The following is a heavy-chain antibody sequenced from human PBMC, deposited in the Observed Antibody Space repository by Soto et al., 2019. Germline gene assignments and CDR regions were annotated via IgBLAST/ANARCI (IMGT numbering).Heavy chain of an antibody. Sequence: GASVKVSCKASGYTFTSYGISWVRQAPGRGLEWMGWISAYNGNTNYAEKLQGRVTMTTDTSTSTAYMELRSLRSDDTAVYYCASSEYSSSRWGDYGMDVWGQGTTVTVSS. CDR3: ASSEYSSSRWGDYGMDV. CDR2: ISAYNGNT. CDR1: GYTFTSYG. J-gene: IGHJ6*02. D-gene: IGHD6-6*01. V-gene: IGHV1-18*01.